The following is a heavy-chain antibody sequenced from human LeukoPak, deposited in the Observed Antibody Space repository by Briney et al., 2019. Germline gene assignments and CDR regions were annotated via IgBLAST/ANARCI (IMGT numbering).Heavy chain of an antibody. CDR1: GFSFSSYA. V-gene: IGHV3-23*01. D-gene: IGHD5-24*01. CDR3: AKSGYNRFDY. J-gene: IGHJ4*02. CDR2: FSGSGGST. Sequence: GGSLRLPCAASGFSFSSYAMSWVRQAPGKGLEWVSSFSGSGGSTYYAASVKGRFTIYRDNSKNTLYLQMISLRAEDTAVYYCAKSGYNRFDYWGRGTLVTVSS.